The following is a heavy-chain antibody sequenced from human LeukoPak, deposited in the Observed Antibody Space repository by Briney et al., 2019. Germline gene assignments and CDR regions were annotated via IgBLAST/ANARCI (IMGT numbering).Heavy chain of an antibody. J-gene: IGHJ4*02. CDR3: ARDSDY. V-gene: IGHV4-61*02. CDR1: GGSISSGSYY. Sequence: PSETLSLTCTGSGGSISSGSYYWSWIRQPAGKGLEWIGRIYTSGSTNYNPSLKSRVTISVDTSKNQFSAKLSSATTADTAVYYCARDSDYWGQGTLDTVSS. CDR2: IYTSGST.